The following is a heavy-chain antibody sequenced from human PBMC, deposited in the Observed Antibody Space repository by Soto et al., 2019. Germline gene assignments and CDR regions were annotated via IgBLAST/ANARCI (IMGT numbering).Heavy chain of an antibody. CDR1: GGSISSYY. Sequence: SETLSLTCTVSGGSISSYYWSWIRQPAGKGLEWIGRIYTSGSTNYNPSLESRVTMSVDTSKNQFSLKLSPVTAAGTAVYYCARGSGGGKQWIYYFDYWGQGTLVTVSS. D-gene: IGHD2-8*02. V-gene: IGHV4-4*07. J-gene: IGHJ4*02. CDR3: ARGSGGGKQWIYYFDY. CDR2: IYTSGST.